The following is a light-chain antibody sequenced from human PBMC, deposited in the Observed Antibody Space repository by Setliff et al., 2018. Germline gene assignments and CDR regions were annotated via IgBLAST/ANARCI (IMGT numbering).Light chain of an antibody. CDR2: DFT. J-gene: IGLJ1*01. CDR3: CSYAGSSTFV. CDR1: YSDVGKYNL. Sequence: QSALTQPASVSGSPGQSITISCTGTYSDVGKYNLVSWYQQHPGKAPKLILYDFTTRPSGVSDRFSGSKSANTASLTISGLQAEDEADYYCCSYAGSSTFVFGGGTKV. V-gene: IGLV2-23*02.